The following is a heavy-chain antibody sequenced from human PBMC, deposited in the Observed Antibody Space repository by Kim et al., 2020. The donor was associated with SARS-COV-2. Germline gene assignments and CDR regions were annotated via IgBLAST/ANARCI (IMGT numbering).Heavy chain of an antibody. V-gene: IGHV4-59*01. D-gene: IGHD2-15*01. Sequence: SLKSRVTISVDTSKNRFSLKLSSVTAADTAVYYCARYCSGGSCYSDWFDPWGQGTLVTVSS. CDR3: ARYCSGGSCYSDWFDP. J-gene: IGHJ5*02.